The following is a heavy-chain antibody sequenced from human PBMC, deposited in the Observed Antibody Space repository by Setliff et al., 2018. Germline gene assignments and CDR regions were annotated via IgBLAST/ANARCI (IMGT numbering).Heavy chain of an antibody. Sequence: GGSLRLSCAASGFTFIDYYMNWIRQTPRKGLEWISHIDPRGSPVDYVDSVKGRFTISRDNTKNLVYLQMDSLRADDTAVYYCARGLTVNAFDIWRQGTMVTVSS. D-gene: IGHD2-21*01. CDR2: IDPRGSPV. J-gene: IGHJ3*02. CDR3: ARGLTVNAFDI. CDR1: GFTFIDYY. V-gene: IGHV3-11*04.